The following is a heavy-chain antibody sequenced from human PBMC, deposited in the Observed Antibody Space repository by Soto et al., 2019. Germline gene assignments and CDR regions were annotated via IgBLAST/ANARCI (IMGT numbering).Heavy chain of an antibody. J-gene: IGHJ6*02. D-gene: IGHD2-15*01. CDR3: ARTSTYCSGGSCFTGGSYYYYGMDV. V-gene: IGHV5-51*01. CDR2: IYPGDSDT. Sequence: ESLKISCKGSGYSFTSYWIGWVRQMPGKGLEWMGIIYPGDSDTRYSPSFQGQVTISADKSISTAYLQWSSLKASDTAMYYCARTSTYCSGGSCFTGGSYYYYGMDVWGQGTTVTVSS. CDR1: GYSFTSYW.